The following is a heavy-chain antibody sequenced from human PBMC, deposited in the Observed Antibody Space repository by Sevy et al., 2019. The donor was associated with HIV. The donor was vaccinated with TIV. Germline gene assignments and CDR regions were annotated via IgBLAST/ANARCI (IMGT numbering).Heavy chain of an antibody. CDR1: GFIFSSYP. CDR2: ISSNGGTT. J-gene: IGHJ4*02. CDR3: VKDSFFVVGGDFDY. Sequence: GGSLRLSCSASGFIFSSYPMHWVRQAPGKGLEYVSTISSNGGTTYYADSVKGRFTISRDNSKNTLNLQMSSLRAEDTAVYYCVKDSFFVVGGDFDYRGQGTLVTVSS. V-gene: IGHV3-64D*06. D-gene: IGHD3-3*01.